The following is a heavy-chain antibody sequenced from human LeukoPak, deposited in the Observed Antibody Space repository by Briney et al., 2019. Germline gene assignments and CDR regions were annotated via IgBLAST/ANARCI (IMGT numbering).Heavy chain of an antibody. CDR1: GGTFSSYA. CDR2: MNPNSGNT. V-gene: IGHV1-8*02. D-gene: IGHD2-2*01. Sequence: ASVKVSCKASGGTFSSYAISWVRQATGQGLEWMGWMNPNSGNTGYAQKFQGRVTMTRNTSISTAYMELSSLRSEDTAVYYCARAGGYCSSTSCYFYYYYGMDVWGQGTTVTVSS. CDR3: ARAGGYCSSTSCYFYYYYGMDV. J-gene: IGHJ6*02.